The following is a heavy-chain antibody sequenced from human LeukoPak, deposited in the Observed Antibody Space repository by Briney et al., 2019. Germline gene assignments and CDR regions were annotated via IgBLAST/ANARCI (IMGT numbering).Heavy chain of an antibody. CDR3: ARDLDP. V-gene: IGHV3-21*01. J-gene: IGHJ5*02. Sequence: GGSLRLSCATSGFTFSSYIMNWVCQAPGKGLEWVSSISTGGGYIYYADSVKGRFTISRDNAKNSLYLQMNGLRAEDTAVYYCARDLDPWGQGTPVTVSS. CDR1: GFTFSSYI. CDR2: ISTGGGYI.